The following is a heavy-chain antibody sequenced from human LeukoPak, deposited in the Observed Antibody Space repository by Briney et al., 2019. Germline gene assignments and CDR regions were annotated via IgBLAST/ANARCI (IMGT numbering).Heavy chain of an antibody. Sequence: GESLKISCKVSGYIFTSDWIGWVRQVPGKGLEWMGIIHPGDSDTRYSPSFQGQVTFSADKSISTAYLQWSSLKASDTAMYYCARGGDSSGYYYVGYWGQGTLVTVSS. J-gene: IGHJ4*02. V-gene: IGHV5-51*01. D-gene: IGHD3-22*01. CDR1: GYIFTSDW. CDR2: IHPGDSDT. CDR3: ARGGDSSGYYYVGY.